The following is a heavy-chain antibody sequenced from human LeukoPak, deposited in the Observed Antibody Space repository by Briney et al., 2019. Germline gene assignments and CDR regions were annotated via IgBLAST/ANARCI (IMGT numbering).Heavy chain of an antibody. D-gene: IGHD4-17*01. Sequence: GGSLRLSCAASGFTFASYAMNWVRQAPGKGLEWVSAISSTGGDIHYADSVKGRFTISRDNSKNTLYLQMNSLRAEDTAVYYCAKSPMRTVTTNYFEYWGLGTLVTVSS. V-gene: IGHV3-23*01. CDR2: ISSTGGDI. CDR3: AKSPMRTVTTNYFEY. CDR1: GFTFASYA. J-gene: IGHJ4*02.